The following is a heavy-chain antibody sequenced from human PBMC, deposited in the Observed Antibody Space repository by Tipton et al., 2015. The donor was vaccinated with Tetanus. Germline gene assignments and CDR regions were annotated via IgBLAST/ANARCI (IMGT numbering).Heavy chain of an antibody. CDR2: IQRGGST. CDR1: GDYLSDYY. CDR3: ARGLPRGPFYFDY. V-gene: IGHV4-34*01. J-gene: IGHJ4*02. Sequence: TLSLTCGVFGDYLSDYYWTWVRQPPGKGLEWIGEIQRGGSTNYNPSLKSRVSMSLDTSKNQISLRLTSVTAADTAVYYCARGLPRGPFYFDYWGQGKQVTVSS. D-gene: IGHD3-10*01.